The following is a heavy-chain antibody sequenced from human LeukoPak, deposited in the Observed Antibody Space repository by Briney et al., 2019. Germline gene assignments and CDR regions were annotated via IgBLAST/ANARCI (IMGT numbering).Heavy chain of an antibody. Sequence: ASVKVSCKASGYTFTGYYMHWVRQAPVQGLEWMGWINPNSGGTNYAQRFQGRVTMTRDTSISTAYMELSRLRSDDTAVYYCARVWWPRQSYFDYWGQGTLVTVSS. J-gene: IGHJ4*02. V-gene: IGHV1-2*02. D-gene: IGHD2-15*01. CDR3: ARVWWPRQSYFDY. CDR1: GYTFTGYY. CDR2: INPNSGGT.